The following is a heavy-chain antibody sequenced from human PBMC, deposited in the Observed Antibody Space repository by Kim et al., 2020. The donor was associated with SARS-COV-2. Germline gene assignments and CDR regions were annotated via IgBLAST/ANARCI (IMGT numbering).Heavy chain of an antibody. J-gene: IGHJ4*02. Sequence: YDADSVKGRFTISRDNSKNTLYLQMNSRRAEDTAVYYCAKDQYSGYDFDYWGQGTLVTVSS. V-gene: IGHV3-23*01. CDR3: AKDQYSGYDFDY. D-gene: IGHD5-12*01.